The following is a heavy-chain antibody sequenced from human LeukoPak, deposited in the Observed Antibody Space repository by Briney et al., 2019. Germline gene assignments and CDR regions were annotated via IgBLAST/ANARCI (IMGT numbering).Heavy chain of an antibody. J-gene: IGHJ5*02. Sequence: SQTLSLTCTVSGGSISSGSYYWRWIRQPAGKGLEWIGRIYTSGSTNYNPSLKSRVTISVDTSKNQFSLKLSSVTAADTAVYYCARVTYYDFWSGYPPPWFDHWGQGTLVTVSS. D-gene: IGHD3-3*01. V-gene: IGHV4-61*02. CDR2: IYTSGST. CDR3: ARVTYYDFWSGYPPPWFDH. CDR1: GGSISSGSYY.